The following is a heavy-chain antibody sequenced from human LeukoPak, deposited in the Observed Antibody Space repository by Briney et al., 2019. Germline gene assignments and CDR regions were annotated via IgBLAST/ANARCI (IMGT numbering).Heavy chain of an antibody. CDR1: GGTFSSYT. J-gene: IGHJ4*02. V-gene: IGHV1-69*06. Sequence: SVKVSCKASGGTFSSYTISWVRQAPGQGLEWMGGIIPLFGTPDYAQKFQDRLTITADKSTSTAYMELSSLRSEDTAVYYCARVLVGATSDYWGQGTLVTVSS. CDR2: IIPLFGTP. CDR3: ARVLVGATSDY. D-gene: IGHD1-26*01.